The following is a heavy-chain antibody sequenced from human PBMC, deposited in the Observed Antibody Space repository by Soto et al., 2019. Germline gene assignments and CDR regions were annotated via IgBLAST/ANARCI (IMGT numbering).Heavy chain of an antibody. V-gene: IGHV3-9*01. CDR2: ISWNSGYI. D-gene: IGHD3-10*01. J-gene: IGHJ3*01. CDR3: ARGSTHRGADAFDV. CDR1: GFTFDDHA. Sequence: PGGSLRLSCIASGFTFDDHAMHWVRQAPGKGLEWVSGISWNSGYIGYADSVKGRFTISRDNAKNSVHLQMNSLRAEDTAFYYCARGSTHRGADAFDVWGQGTMVTVSS.